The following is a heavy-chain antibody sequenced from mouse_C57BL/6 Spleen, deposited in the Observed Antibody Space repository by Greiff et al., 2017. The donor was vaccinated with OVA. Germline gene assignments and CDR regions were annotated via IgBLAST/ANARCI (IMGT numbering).Heavy chain of an antibody. Sequence: EVQLVASGGGLVQPGGSMTLSCAASGFTFSDAWMDWVRQSPEKGLEWVAEIRTKANNPATSYAESVKGRFTISRDDSKSSVYLQMNSLRAEDTGIYYSTGGYYGYFDYWGQGTTLTVSS. V-gene: IGHV6-6*01. J-gene: IGHJ2*01. D-gene: IGHD1-1*01. CDR1: GFTFSDAW. CDR3: TGGYYGYFDY. CDR2: IRTKANNPAT.